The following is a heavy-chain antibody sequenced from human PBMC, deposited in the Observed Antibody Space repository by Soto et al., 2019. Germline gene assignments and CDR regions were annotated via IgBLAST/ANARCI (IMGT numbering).Heavy chain of an antibody. J-gene: IGHJ5*02. Sequence: LSLPCAASGFTFSSYGMHWVRQAPGKGLEWVAVISYDGSNKYYADSVKGRFTISRDNSKNTLYLQMNSLRAEDTAVYYCAKDHGYSSGWYPPSDLQKPPWFDPWGQGTLVTVSS. CDR1: GFTFSSYG. D-gene: IGHD6-19*01. V-gene: IGHV3-30*18. CDR3: AKDHGYSSGWYPPSDLQKPPWFDP. CDR2: ISYDGSNK.